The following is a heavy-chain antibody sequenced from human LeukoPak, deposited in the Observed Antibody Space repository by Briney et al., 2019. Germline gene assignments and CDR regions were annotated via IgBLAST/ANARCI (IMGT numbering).Heavy chain of an antibody. CDR2: VYYSGST. Sequence: PSDTLSLTCSVSGDSFSNYYWTWIRQPPGKRLEWICFVYYSGSTKYNPSLKTRLHLSVDTSKNRYSLKLSSVTAADTAVYYCASSPRLTTSWFLFDSWGHGTLVTVSS. CDR1: GDSFSNYY. D-gene: IGHD2-2*01. V-gene: IGHV4-59*08. J-gene: IGHJ5*01. CDR3: ASSPRLTTSWFLFDS.